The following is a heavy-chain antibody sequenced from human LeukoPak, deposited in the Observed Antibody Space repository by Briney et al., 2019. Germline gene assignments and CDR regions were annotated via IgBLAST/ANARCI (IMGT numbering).Heavy chain of an antibody. J-gene: IGHJ5*02. CDR3: ARLGKGNWFDP. Sequence: SETLSLTCTVSGGSISSSNYYWGWIRQPPGKGLEWVGSIYYSGSTYYNPSLKSRVTISVDTSKNQFSLKLSSVTAADTAVYYCARLGKGNWFDPWGQGTLVTVSS. V-gene: IGHV4-39*01. CDR1: GGSISSSNYY. D-gene: IGHD3-10*01. CDR2: IYYSGST.